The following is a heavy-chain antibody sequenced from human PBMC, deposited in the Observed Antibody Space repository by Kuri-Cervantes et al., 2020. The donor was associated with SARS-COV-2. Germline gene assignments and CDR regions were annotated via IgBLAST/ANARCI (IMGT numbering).Heavy chain of an antibody. CDR2: IYPGDSDT. CDR3: ARFNYTYGDYAN. J-gene: IGHJ4*02. CDR1: GYSFTSYW. V-gene: IGHV5-51*01. D-gene: IGHD4-17*01. Sequence: ETLSLTCKGSGYSFTSYWIGWVRQMPGKGLEWMGIIYPGDSDTRYSPSFQGQVTISADKSISTAYLQWSSLKASDTAMYYCARFNYTYGDYANWGQGTLVTVSS.